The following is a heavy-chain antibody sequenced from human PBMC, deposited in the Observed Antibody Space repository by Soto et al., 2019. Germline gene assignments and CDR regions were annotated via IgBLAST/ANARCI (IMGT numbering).Heavy chain of an antibody. CDR2: IHSGNSA. CDR1: GLIVNNNY. D-gene: IGHD2-15*01. CDR3: ARDPGYCSGGICYRYMDV. V-gene: IGHV3-53*04. J-gene: IGHJ6*03. Sequence: EMQLVESGGGLVNPGGSLRLSCAASGLIVNNNYMNWVRQAPGKGLEWVPVIHSGNSASYADSVMGRFTISRHNSKNMVYLQMNSLRAEDTAVYYCARDPGYCSGGICYRYMDVWGKGTTVTVSS.